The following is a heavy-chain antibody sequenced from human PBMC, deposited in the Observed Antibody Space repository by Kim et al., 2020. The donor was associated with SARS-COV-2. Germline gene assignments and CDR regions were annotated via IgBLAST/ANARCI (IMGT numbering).Heavy chain of an antibody. J-gene: IGHJ4*02. D-gene: IGHD2-15*01. Sequence: SETLSLTCAVYGGSFSGYYWSWIRQPPGKGLEWIGEINHSGSTNYNPSLKSRVTISVDTSKNQFSLKLSSVTAADTAVYYCARDRFSGKWCSGGSCRYYFDYWGQGTLVTVSS. CDR2: INHSGST. V-gene: IGHV4-34*01. CDR1: GGSFSGYY. CDR3: ARDRFSGKWCSGGSCRYYFDY.